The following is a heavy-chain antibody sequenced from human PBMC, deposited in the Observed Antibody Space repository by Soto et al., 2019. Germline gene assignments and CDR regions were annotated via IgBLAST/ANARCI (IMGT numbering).Heavy chain of an antibody. CDR2: ISAHNGNT. J-gene: IGHJ4*02. V-gene: IGHV1-18*01. CDR3: ARGRYGDY. CDR1: GYDFTTYG. Sequence: QVHLVQSGAEVKRPGASVKVSCKGSGYDFTTYGITWVRQAPGQGLEWMAWISAHNGNTDYAQKLQGRVTVTRDTTTSTAYKELGGLRSDDTAMHYCARGRYGDYWGQGALVTVSS. D-gene: IGHD1-1*01.